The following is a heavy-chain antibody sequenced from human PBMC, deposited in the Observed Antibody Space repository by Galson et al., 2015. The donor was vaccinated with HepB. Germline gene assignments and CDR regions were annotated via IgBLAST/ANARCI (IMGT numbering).Heavy chain of an antibody. J-gene: IGHJ4*02. D-gene: IGHD6-19*01. CDR3: ARVGIAVAGMLLDY. CDR2: ISSSSSYT. CDR1: GFTFSDYY. Sequence: SLRLSCAASGFTFSDYYMSWIRQAPGKGLEWVSYISSSSSYTNYADSVKGRFTISRDNAKNSLYLQMNSLRAEDTAVYYCARVGIAVAGMLLDYWGQGTLVTVSS. V-gene: IGHV3-11*06.